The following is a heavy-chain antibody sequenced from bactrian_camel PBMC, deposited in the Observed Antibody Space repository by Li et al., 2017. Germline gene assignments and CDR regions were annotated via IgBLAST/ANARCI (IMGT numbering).Heavy chain of an antibody. V-gene: IGHV3S26*01. CDR1: SYTVSRYF. Sequence: HVQLVESGGGSVQAGGSLRLSCAAPSYTVSRYFMAWFRQAPGKEREGVAAMLSHGVTTYADSVKGRFTISIDNAKNTLYLEMNSLKPEDTAMYYCAAARSWSLPLRPTEFEYWGQGTQVTV. D-gene: IGHD1*01. CDR2: MLSHGVT. J-gene: IGHJ4*01. CDR3: AAARSWSLPLRPTEFEY.